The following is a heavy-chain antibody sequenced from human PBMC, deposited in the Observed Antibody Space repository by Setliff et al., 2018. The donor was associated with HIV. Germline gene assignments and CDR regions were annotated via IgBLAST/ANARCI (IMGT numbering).Heavy chain of an antibody. J-gene: IGHJ3*02. CDR1: GYSISSGYY. CDR3: ARGAAAAYDAFDI. CDR2: MYYRGST. V-gene: IGHV4-38-2*01. Sequence: SETLSLTCAVSGYSISSGYYWGWIRQPPGKGLEWIGSMYYRGSTYYKPSLKSRVTISGDTSKNQFSLKLSSVTAADTAVYYCARGAAAAYDAFDIWGQGTMVTVSS. D-gene: IGHD6-13*01.